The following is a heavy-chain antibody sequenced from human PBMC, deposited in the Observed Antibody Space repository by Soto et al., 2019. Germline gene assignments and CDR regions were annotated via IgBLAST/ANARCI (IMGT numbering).Heavy chain of an antibody. D-gene: IGHD6-6*01. CDR3: ATDPLKYSSSSGGMDV. J-gene: IGHJ6*02. V-gene: IGHV1-24*01. CDR1: GYTLTELV. CDR2: FDPEDGET. Sequence: APVKVSRKVSGYTLTELVMDFGGQGPRKGLEWMGGFDPEDGETIYAQKFQGRVTMTEDTSTDTAYMELSSLRSEDTAVYYCATDPLKYSSSSGGMDVWGQGTTVTVSS.